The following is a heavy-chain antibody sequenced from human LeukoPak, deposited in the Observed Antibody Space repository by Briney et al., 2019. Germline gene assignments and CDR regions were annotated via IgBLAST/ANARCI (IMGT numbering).Heavy chain of an antibody. D-gene: IGHD5-24*01. CDR2: IYPDDFDT. CDR3: ATGLQSSAFDI. V-gene: IGHV5-51*01. Sequence: GESLKISCKGSGYSFTSHWIGWVRQMSGKGLEWMGIIYPDDFDTRYSPSFQGQVTISADKSITTAYLQWSSLQASDTAKYYCATGLQSSAFDIWGLGTLVTVSS. J-gene: IGHJ3*02. CDR1: GYSFTSHW.